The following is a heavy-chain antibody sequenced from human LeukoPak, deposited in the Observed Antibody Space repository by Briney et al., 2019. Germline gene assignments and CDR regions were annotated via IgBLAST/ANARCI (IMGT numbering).Heavy chain of an antibody. V-gene: IGHV3-30*18. D-gene: IGHD5-18*01. CDR1: GFTFSSYG. CDR2: ISYDGSNE. CDR3: AKAADTAMVAEYFQH. Sequence: PGRSLRLSCAASGFTFSSYGMHWVRQAPGKGLEWVAVISYDGSNEYYADSVKGRFTISRDNSKNTLYLQMNSLRAEDTAVYYCAKAADTAMVAEYFQHWGQGTLVTVSS. J-gene: IGHJ1*01.